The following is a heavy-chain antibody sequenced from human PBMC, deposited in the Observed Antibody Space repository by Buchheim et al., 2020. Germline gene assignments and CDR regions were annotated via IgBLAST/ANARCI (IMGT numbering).Heavy chain of an antibody. Sequence: LQLQESGPGLVKPSETLSLTCTVSGGSISSSSYYWGWIRQPPGKGLEWIGSIYYSGSTYYNPSLKSRVTISVDTSKNQFSLKLSSVTAADTAVYYCARLVRSRYYYDSSGRYNWFDPWGQGTL. CDR3: ARLVRSRYYYDSSGRYNWFDP. D-gene: IGHD3-22*01. CDR2: IYYSGST. CDR1: GGSISSSSYY. J-gene: IGHJ5*02. V-gene: IGHV4-39*01.